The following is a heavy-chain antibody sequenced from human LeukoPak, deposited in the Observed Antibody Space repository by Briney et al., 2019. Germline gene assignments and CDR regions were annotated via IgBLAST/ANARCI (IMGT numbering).Heavy chain of an antibody. J-gene: IGHJ3*02. D-gene: IGHD6-13*01. CDR2: IMQDGSEK. Sequence: GGSLRLSYLGSGFSFSTYWMSWVRLAPGKGLEWVANIMQDGSEKNYVDSVKGRFTISRDNARNSLYLQMNSLGAEDTAVYYCAREVYSSSRRADAFDIWGQGTVVTVSS. V-gene: IGHV3-7*01. CDR3: AREVYSSSRRADAFDI. CDR1: GFSFSTYW.